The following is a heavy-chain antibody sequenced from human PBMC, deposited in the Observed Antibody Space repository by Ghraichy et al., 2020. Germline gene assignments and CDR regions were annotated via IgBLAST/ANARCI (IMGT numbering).Heavy chain of an antibody. Sequence: GESLNISCAASGFTFSSYAMSWVRQAPGKGLEWVSAISASGESTFYADSVKGRFTISRDNSKKTLYLQMNSLRAEDTAVYYCAKNMIIVVITRGAFDIWGQGTMVTVS. CDR1: GFTFSSYA. V-gene: IGHV3-23*01. J-gene: IGHJ3*02. CDR2: ISASGEST. D-gene: IGHD3-22*01. CDR3: AKNMIIVVITRGAFDI.